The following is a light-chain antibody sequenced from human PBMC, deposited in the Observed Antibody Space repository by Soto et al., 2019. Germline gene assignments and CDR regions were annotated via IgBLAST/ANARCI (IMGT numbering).Light chain of an antibody. CDR3: SSYTTSNIYV. CDR1: ISDVGGYNY. J-gene: IGLJ1*01. CDR2: EVS. V-gene: IGLV2-14*01. Sequence: QYVLTQPSSVSGSPGQSITISCTGTISDVGGYNYVSWYQQHPAKAPKLMIYEVSYRPSGVSNRFSGSKSGNTASLTISGLQAEDEADYYCSSYTTSNIYVFGTGTKVTV.